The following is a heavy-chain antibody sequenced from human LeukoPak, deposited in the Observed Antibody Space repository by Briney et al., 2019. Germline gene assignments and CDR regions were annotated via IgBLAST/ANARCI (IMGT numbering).Heavy chain of an antibody. CDR1: GGTFSSYA. CDR2: IIPIFGTA. D-gene: IGHD3-10*01. Sequence: SVKVSCKASGGTFSSYAISWVRQAPGQGLEWMGGIIPIFGTANYAQKFQGRVTITADESTSTAYMELSSLRSEDTAVYYCASSVRGAVQWFGEPPNWFDPWGQGTLVTVSS. CDR3: ASSVRGAVQWFGEPPNWFDP. J-gene: IGHJ5*02. V-gene: IGHV1-69*13.